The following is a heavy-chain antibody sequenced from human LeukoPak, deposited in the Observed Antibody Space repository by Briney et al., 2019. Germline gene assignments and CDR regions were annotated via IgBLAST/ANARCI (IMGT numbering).Heavy chain of an antibody. Sequence: SETLSLTCTVSGGSISSYYWSWIRQPPGKGLEWIGYIYYSGSTNYNPSLKSRVTISVDTSKNQFSLKLSSVTAADTAVYYCARSFWSGYYAYWGQGTLVTVSS. CDR3: ARSFWSGYYAY. D-gene: IGHD3-3*01. CDR1: GGSISSYY. V-gene: IGHV4-59*01. CDR2: IYYSGST. J-gene: IGHJ4*02.